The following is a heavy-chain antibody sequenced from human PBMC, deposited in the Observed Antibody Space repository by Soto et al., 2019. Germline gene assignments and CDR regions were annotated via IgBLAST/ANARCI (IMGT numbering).Heavy chain of an antibody. CDR3: AKDRSGTWTFDY. CDR2: ISYDGNDK. CDR1: GFTFSSHG. D-gene: IGHD2-15*01. Sequence: PGGSLRLSCAASGFTFSSHGMHWVRQAPGKGLEWVAVISYDGNDKYYADSVKGRFTSSRDNSKNTLYLQMNSLRAEDTAVYYCAKDRSGTWTFDYWGQGTLVTVSS. V-gene: IGHV3-30*18. J-gene: IGHJ4*02.